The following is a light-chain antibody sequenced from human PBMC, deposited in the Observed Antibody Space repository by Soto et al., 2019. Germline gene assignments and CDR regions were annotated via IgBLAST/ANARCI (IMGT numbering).Light chain of an antibody. V-gene: IGKV1-33*01. J-gene: IGKJ3*01. Sequence: DIQMTQSPSSLSASVGDRVTITCQASQDISNYLNWYQQKPGKAPKLLIYDASNLETGVPSRFSGSGSVTDFTFTISSLQPEDIATYYCQQYDDLPLSFGPGTKVDV. CDR1: QDISNY. CDR2: DAS. CDR3: QQYDDLPLS.